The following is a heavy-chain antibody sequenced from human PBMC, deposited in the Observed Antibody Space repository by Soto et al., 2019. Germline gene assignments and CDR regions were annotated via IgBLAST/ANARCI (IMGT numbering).Heavy chain of an antibody. CDR2: ISAYDGNT. Sequence: ASVKVSCKASGYTFTSYGISWVRQAPGQGLEWMGWISAYDGNTNYAQKLQGRVTMTTDTSTSTAYMELRSLRSDDTAVYYCGRPLLRYFIGLLRRQPNGNYYYVMNAWGKGTRSPSPQ. J-gene: IGHJ6*01. CDR1: GYTFTSYG. CDR3: GRPLLRYFIGLLRRQPNGNYYYVMNA. V-gene: IGHV1-18*01. D-gene: IGHD3-9*01.